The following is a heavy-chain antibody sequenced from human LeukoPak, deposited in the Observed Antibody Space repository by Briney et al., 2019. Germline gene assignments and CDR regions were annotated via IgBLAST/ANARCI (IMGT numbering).Heavy chain of an antibody. J-gene: IGHJ4*02. Sequence: KSGGSLRLSCTTSGFTFSSSAMSWVRQAPGKGLEWVSDINSSSGSTIYYADSVKGRFTISRDNAKNSLFLQMNSLRGEDTALYYCAKDALAMAGNPDYWGQGTLVTVSS. D-gene: IGHD6-19*01. CDR3: AKDALAMAGNPDY. CDR2: INSSSGSTI. CDR1: GFTFSSSA. V-gene: IGHV3-23*01.